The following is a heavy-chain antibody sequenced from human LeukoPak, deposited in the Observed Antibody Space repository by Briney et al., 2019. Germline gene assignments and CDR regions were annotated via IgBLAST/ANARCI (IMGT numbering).Heavy chain of an antibody. CDR3: ARHAQDIVVVPAAPGWFDP. CDR2: IYYSGST. CDR1: GGSISSYY. V-gene: IGHV4-59*08. J-gene: IGHJ5*02. Sequence: SETLSLTCTVSGGSISSYYWSWIRQPPGKGLEWIGYIYYSGSTNYNPSLKSRVTISIDTSKNQFSLKLSSVTAADTAVYYCARHAQDIVVVPAAPGWFDPWGQGTLVTGSS. D-gene: IGHD2-2*01.